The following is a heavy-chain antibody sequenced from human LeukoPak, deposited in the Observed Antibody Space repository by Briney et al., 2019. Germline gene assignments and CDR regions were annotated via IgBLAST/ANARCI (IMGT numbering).Heavy chain of an antibody. J-gene: IGHJ4*02. D-gene: IGHD1-26*01. CDR2: IYYSGST. Sequence: SETLSLTCTVSGGSISSSSYYWGWIRQPPGKGLEWIGSIYYSGSTYYNPSLKSRVTISVDTSKNQFSLKLSSVTAADTAVYYGARHGSGSYARDYWGQGTLVTVSS. CDR3: ARHGSGSYARDY. CDR1: GGSISSSSYY. V-gene: IGHV4-39*01.